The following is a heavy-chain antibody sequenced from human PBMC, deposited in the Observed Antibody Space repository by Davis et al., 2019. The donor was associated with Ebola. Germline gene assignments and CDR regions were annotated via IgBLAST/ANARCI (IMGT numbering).Heavy chain of an antibody. Sequence: SLKISCAASGFTFDDYAMHWVRQAPGKGLEWVSSISWNSGSIDYADSVKGRFTISRDNAKNSLFLQMNGLRADDTALYYCVKDSADEYSVYDSTKRGYYFGLDVWGQGTKVTVSS. J-gene: IGHJ6*02. D-gene: IGHD5/OR15-5a*01. CDR1: GFTFDDYA. V-gene: IGHV3-9*01. CDR3: VKDSADEYSVYDSTKRGYYFGLDV. CDR2: ISWNSGSI.